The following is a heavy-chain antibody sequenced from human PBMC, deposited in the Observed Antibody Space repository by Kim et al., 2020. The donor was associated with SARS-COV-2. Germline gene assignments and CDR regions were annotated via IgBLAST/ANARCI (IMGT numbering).Heavy chain of an antibody. J-gene: IGHJ5*02. V-gene: IGHV3-7*01. Sequence: GGSLRLSCAASGFTFSSYWMSWVRQAPGKGLEWVANIKQDGSEKYYVDSVKGRFTISRDNAKNSLYLQMNSLRAEDTAVYYCAPHYDFWSGYYGNWFAPWGQGTWSPSPQ. CDR3: APHYDFWSGYYGNWFAP. CDR1: GFTFSSYW. CDR2: IKQDGSEK. D-gene: IGHD3-3*01.